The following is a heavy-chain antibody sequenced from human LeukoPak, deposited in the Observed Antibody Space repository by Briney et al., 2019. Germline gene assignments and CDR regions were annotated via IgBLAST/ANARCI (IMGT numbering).Heavy chain of an antibody. CDR3: ARIREGLWLFDY. Sequence: SGPTLVNPPQTLTLTCTFSGFSLRTRGMCVSWIRQPPGKALEWLARIDWDDDKYYSTSLKTRLTISKDTSKNQVVLTMTNMDPVDTATYYCARIREGLWLFDYWGQGTLVTVSS. CDR1: GFSLRTRGMC. D-gene: IGHD5-18*01. V-gene: IGHV2-70*11. J-gene: IGHJ4*02. CDR2: IDWDDDK.